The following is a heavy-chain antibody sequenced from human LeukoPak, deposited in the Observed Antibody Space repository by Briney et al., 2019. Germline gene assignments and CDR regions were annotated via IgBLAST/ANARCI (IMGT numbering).Heavy chain of an antibody. D-gene: IGHD3-22*01. CDR2: IYHSGST. CDR3: ARDPTRAGSSGYSIDY. Sequence: PSETLSLTCTVSGYSISSGYYWGWIRQPPGKGLEWIGSIYHSGSTYYNPSLKSRVTISVDTSKNQFSLKLSSVTAADTAVYYCARDPTRAGSSGYSIDYWGQGTLVTVSS. CDR1: GYSISSGYY. V-gene: IGHV4-38-2*02. J-gene: IGHJ4*02.